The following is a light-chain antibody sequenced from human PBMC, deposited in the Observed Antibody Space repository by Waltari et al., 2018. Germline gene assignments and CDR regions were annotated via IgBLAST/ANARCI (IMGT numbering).Light chain of an antibody. Sequence: EIVLTQSPGTLSLSPGERATLSCRASQSVSRALAWYQQRPGQAPRLLIYGASSRATGIPDRCSGSGSGTDFSLTISRLEPEDFAVYYCQNYVRLPATFGQGTKVEIK. J-gene: IGKJ1*01. V-gene: IGKV3-20*01. CDR1: QSVSRA. CDR3: QNYVRLPAT. CDR2: GAS.